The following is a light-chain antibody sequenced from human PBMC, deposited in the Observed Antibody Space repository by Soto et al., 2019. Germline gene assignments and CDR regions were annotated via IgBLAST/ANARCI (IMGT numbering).Light chain of an antibody. CDR1: SSDVGDYNF. V-gene: IGLV2-14*03. J-gene: IGLJ2*01. CDR2: DVS. CDR3: SSYSSTTPHVV. Sequence: QSALTQPASVSGSPGQSITISCTGTSSDVGDYNFVSWYQQHPGKAPKLVIYDVSDRPSGVSSRFSGSKSGNTASLTISGLQAEDEADFYCSSYSSTTPHVVFGGGTKLTVL.